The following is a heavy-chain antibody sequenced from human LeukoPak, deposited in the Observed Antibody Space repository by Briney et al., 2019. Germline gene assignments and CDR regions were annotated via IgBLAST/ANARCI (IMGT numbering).Heavy chain of an antibody. CDR1: GFTFSTYW. V-gene: IGHV3-7*01. J-gene: IGHJ6*03. Sequence: PGGSLRLSCAASGFTFSTYWMTWVRQAPGKGLEWVANINQVGSEKYYVDSVKGRFTISRDNANNSLYLQMNSLRAEDTAVYYCARLARGTVSYYYYYMDVWGKGTTVTVSS. D-gene: IGHD3-3*02. CDR3: ARLARGTVSYYYYYMDV. CDR2: INQVGSEK.